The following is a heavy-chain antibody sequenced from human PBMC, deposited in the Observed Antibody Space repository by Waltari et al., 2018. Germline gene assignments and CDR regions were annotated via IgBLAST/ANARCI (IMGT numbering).Heavy chain of an antibody. J-gene: IGHJ3*02. D-gene: IGHD2-21*01. CDR2: IYYSGST. CDR3: ARDRGTGVVIANDAFDI. CDR1: GGSISSGGYY. V-gene: IGHV4-31*03. Sequence: QVQLQESGPGLVKPSQTLSLPCTVSGGSISSGGYYWSWIRQHPGKGLEWIGYIYYSGSTYYNPSLKSRVTISVDTSKNQFSLKLSSVTAADTAVYYCARDRGTGVVIANDAFDIWGQGTMVTVSS.